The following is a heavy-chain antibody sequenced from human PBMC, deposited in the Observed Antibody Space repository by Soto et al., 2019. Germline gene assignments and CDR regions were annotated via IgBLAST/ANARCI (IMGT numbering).Heavy chain of an antibody. CDR1: GFTFSNSW. V-gene: IGHV3-7*05. CDR3: ASIDCSGGSCSSVPAPDLY. J-gene: IGHJ4*02. Sequence: GGSLRLSCAASGFTFSNSWMTWVRQTPGKGLEWVANIKQDGSEKYYVDSGRGRFAISRDNAKNSLYLQMNSLRVEDTAVYYCASIDCSGGSCSSVPAPDLYWGQGTLVTVSS. CDR2: IKQDGSEK. D-gene: IGHD2-15*01.